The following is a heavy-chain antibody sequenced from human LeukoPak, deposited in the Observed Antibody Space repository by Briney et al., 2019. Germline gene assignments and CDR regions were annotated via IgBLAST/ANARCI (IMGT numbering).Heavy chain of an antibody. CDR2: IYPGDSDT. V-gene: IGHV5-51*01. D-gene: IGHD2-15*01. Sequence: GESLKISCKGSGYSFTSYWIGWVRQMPGKGLEWMGIIYPGDSDTRYSPSFQGQVTISADKSISTAYLQWSSLKASDTAMYYCARQHPYCSGGSCYLEAFDIWGXGTMVTVSS. CDR3: ARQHPYCSGGSCYLEAFDI. CDR1: GYSFTSYW. J-gene: IGHJ3*02.